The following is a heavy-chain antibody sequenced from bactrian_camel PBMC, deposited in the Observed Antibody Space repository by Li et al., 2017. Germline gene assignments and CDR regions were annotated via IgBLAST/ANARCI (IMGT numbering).Heavy chain of an antibody. D-gene: IGHD3*01. V-gene: IGHV3S40*01. CDR3: VRHGGAAFAY. CDR1: ANTYSRDC. J-gene: IGHJ6*01. CDR2: ISGAGSTA. Sequence: DVQLVESGGGSVAAGGSLGLSCVASANTYSRDCMGWFRQAPGKGLEWVSSISGAGSTADYNDGVKGRFTISRDNAKNTVYLQMNALKPEDTAVYYCVRHGGAAFAYWGQGTQVTVS.